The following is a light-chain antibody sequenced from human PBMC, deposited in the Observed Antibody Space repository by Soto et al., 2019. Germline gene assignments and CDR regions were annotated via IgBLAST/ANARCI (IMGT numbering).Light chain of an antibody. Sequence: QSALTQPPSASLSPGQSVTISCTGTKNDIGVYDFVSWYQHHPGKAPRLIIYEVVQRPSGVPDRFSGSKSGNTASLTVSGLQAADEAGYFCKSYAGSNTYVFGSGTKVTVL. V-gene: IGLV2-8*01. CDR3: KSYAGSNTYV. CDR2: EVV. J-gene: IGLJ1*01. CDR1: KNDIGVYDF.